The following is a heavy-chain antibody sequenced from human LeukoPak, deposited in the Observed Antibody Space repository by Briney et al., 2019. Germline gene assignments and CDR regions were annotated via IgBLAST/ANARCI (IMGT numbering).Heavy chain of an antibody. CDR1: GYTFTVYY. CDR3: ARDPWFGELTFDY. Sequence: ASVKVSCKASGYTFTVYYMHWVRQAPGQGLEWMGWINPNSGGTNYAQKFQGRVTMTRDTSISTAYMELSRLRSDDTAVYYCARDPWFGELTFDYWGQGTLVTVPS. D-gene: IGHD3-10*01. J-gene: IGHJ4*02. CDR2: INPNSGGT. V-gene: IGHV1-2*02.